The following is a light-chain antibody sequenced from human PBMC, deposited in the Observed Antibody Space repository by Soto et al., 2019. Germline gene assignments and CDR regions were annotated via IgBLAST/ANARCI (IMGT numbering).Light chain of an antibody. CDR2: AAS. V-gene: IGKV1-39*01. J-gene: IGKJ1*01. Sequence: DIQMTQSQSSLSASVGDRVTITCRASQTVTSYLNWYQQKPGKAPKLLIYAASSLQSGVPSRFSGSGSGTDFTLTISSLQPEDFATYYCQQSSRRVTFGQGTKVDIK. CDR1: QTVTSY. CDR3: QQSSRRVT.